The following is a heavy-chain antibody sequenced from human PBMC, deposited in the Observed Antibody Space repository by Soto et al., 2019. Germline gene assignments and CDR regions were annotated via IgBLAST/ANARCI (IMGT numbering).Heavy chain of an antibody. J-gene: IGHJ4*02. V-gene: IGHV1-8*01. D-gene: IGHD6-19*01. Sequence: QVQLVQSGAEVKKPGASVKVSCKASGYTFTSYDINWVRQATGQGLEWMGWMNPNSGNTGYAQKFQGRVTMTRNTARSTAYMELSSLRSGDTAVYYCARETSSGWDVDYWGQGTLVTVSS. CDR3: ARETSSGWDVDY. CDR2: MNPNSGNT. CDR1: GYTFTSYD.